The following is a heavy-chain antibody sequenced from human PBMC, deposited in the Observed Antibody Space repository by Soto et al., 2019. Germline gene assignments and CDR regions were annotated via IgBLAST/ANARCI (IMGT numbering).Heavy chain of an antibody. Sequence: QVQLVQSGAEVKKPGASVKVSCKASGYTFPSYGISWVRQAPGQGLEWMGWISTYNDNTNYTQKSQGRVSMTTDTSTNTAYMELRSLRSDDTAVYYCTGTAIKSITALDALDIWGQRTIVTVPS. CDR2: ISTYNDNT. CDR1: GYTFPSYG. J-gene: IGHJ3*02. V-gene: IGHV1-18*01. D-gene: IGHD1-7*01. CDR3: TGTAIKSITALDALDI.